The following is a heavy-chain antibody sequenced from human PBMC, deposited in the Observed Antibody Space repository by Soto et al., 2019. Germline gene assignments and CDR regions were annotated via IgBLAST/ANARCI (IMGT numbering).Heavy chain of an antibody. CDR2: INPSGGST. D-gene: IGHD6-19*01. J-gene: IGHJ5*02. V-gene: IGHV1-46*01. Sequence: QVQLVQSGAEVKKPGASVKVSCKASGYTFTSYYMHWVRQAPGQGLEWMGIINPSGGSTSYAQKFKGRVTMTRDTSTSTVYMELSSLRAEDTAVYYCARGAIAVAASGWFDPWGQGTLVTVSS. CDR1: GYTFTSYY. CDR3: ARGAIAVAASGWFDP.